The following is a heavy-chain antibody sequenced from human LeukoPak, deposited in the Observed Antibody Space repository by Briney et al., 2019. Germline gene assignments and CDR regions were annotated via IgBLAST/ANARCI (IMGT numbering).Heavy chain of an antibody. CDR3: ARDLAYYDFWSGYYQPYFTLDY. CDR2: INHSGST. D-gene: IGHD3-3*01. CDR1: GGSFSGYY. V-gene: IGHV4-34*01. Sequence: SETLSLTCAVYGGSFSGYYWSWIRQPPGKGLAWIGEINHSGSTNYNPSLKSRVTISVDTSKNQFSLKLSSVTAADTAVYYCARDLAYYDFWSGYYQPYFTLDYWGQGTLVTVSS. J-gene: IGHJ4*02.